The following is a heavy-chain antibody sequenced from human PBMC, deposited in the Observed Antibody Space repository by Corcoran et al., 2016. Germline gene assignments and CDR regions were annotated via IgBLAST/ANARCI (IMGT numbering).Heavy chain of an antibody. D-gene: IGHD3-10*01. V-gene: IGHV4-59*01. CDR3: ARDGGHGYGMDV. J-gene: IGHJ6*02. CDR2: IYYSGST. CDR1: GGSIRSYY. Sequence: QGQLQESGPGLVKPSETLSLTCTVSGGSIRSYYWSWIRQPPGKGLEWIGYIYYSGSTNYNPSLKSRVTISVDTSKNQFSLKLRSVTAADTAVYYCARDGGHGYGMDVWGQGTTATVSS.